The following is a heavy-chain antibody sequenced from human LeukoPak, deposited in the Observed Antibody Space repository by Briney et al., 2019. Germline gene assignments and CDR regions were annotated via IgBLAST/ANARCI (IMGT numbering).Heavy chain of an antibody. Sequence: SETLSLTCTVSGGSISSYYWSWIRQPPGKGLEWIGYIYYSGSTNYNPSLKSRVTISVDTSKNQFSLKLSSVTAADTAVYYCARWVPWTPKRLHYGDYDPDYYGMDVWGQGTTVTVSS. V-gene: IGHV4-59*01. J-gene: IGHJ6*02. CDR3: ARWVPWTPKRLHYGDYDPDYYGMDV. CDR2: IYYSGST. CDR1: GGSISSYY. D-gene: IGHD4-17*01.